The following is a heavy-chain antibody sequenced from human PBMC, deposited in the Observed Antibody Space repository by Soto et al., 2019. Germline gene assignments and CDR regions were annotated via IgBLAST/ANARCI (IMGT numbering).Heavy chain of an antibody. CDR1: CGSFSGYY. J-gene: IGHJ5*02. Sequence: PSETLSLTCAVYCGSFSGYYWSWIRQPPGKGLEWIGEINHSGSTNYNPSLKSRVTISVDTSKNQFSLKLSSVTAADTAVYYCASVYGSGDNWFDPWGQGTLVTVSS. V-gene: IGHV4-34*01. CDR2: INHSGST. D-gene: IGHD3-10*01. CDR3: ASVYGSGDNWFDP.